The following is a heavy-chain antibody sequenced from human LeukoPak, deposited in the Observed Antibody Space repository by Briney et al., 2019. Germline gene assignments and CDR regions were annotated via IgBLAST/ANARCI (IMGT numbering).Heavy chain of an antibody. CDR3: ARLRSNYVDYYYGMDV. CDR1: GFTFSNYAM. D-gene: IGHD4-11*01. V-gene: IGHV4-4*02. CDR2: IYHSGST. Sequence: GSLRLSCAASGFTFSNYAMSWVRQPPGKGLEWIGEIYHSGSTHYNPSLNSRLTMSVDKSKNAFSLKLGSVTAADTAVYYCARLRSNYVDYYYGMDVWGQGTTVTVS. J-gene: IGHJ6*02.